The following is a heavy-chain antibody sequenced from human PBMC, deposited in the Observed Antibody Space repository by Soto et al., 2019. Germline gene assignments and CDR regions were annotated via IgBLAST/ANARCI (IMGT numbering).Heavy chain of an antibody. CDR1: GYTFTSYY. V-gene: IGHV1-46*01. J-gene: IGHJ4*02. Sequence: ASVKVSCKASGYTFTSYYMHWVRQAPGQGLEWMGIINPSGGSTSYAQKFQGRVTMTRDTSTSTVYMELSSLRSEDTAVYYCARTHERTGITGTTTADYGVFGYWGQGTLVTVSS. CDR3: ARTHERTGITGTTTADYGVFGY. CDR2: INPSGGST. D-gene: IGHD1-7*01.